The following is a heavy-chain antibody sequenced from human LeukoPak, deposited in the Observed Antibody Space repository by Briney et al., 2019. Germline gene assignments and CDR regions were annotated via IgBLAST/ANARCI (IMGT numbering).Heavy chain of an antibody. CDR1: GFTFSSYD. CDR2: ISSSRSYI. Sequence: PGGSLRLSCAASGFTFSSYDMNWVRQAPGKGLEWVSSISSSRSYIYYADSVGGRFTISTDNAKNSLYLQMNSLRAEDTAVYYCARNSYGSGSYLTSDYWGQGTLVTVSS. D-gene: IGHD3-10*01. V-gene: IGHV3-21*01. J-gene: IGHJ4*02. CDR3: ARNSYGSGSYLTSDY.